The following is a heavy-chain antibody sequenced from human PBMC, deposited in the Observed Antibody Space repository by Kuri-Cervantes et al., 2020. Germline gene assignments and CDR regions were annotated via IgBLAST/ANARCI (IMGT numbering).Heavy chain of an antibody. J-gene: IGHJ4*02. D-gene: IGHD4-17*01. V-gene: IGHV3-30-3*01. Sequence: GESLKISCAASGFTFSSYAMHWVRQAPGKGLEWVAVISYDGSNKYYADSVKGRFTISRDNSKNTLYLQMNSLRAEDTAVYYCAKDPRTTVTGLFHYWGQGTLVTVSS. CDR1: GFTFSSYA. CDR2: ISYDGSNK. CDR3: AKDPRTTVTGLFHY.